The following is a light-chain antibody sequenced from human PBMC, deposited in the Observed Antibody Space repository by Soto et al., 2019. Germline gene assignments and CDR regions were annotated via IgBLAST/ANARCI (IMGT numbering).Light chain of an antibody. J-gene: IGKJ3*01. Sequence: DIPMTQSPSSLSASVGDRVTIPCRASQRITNSLNWYQQKPGRAPNLLIYAASSLQRGAPSRFSGSGSGTDFTLTISSLQPDDFATYCCQQTYSPPFTFGPGTKVDIK. CDR3: QQTYSPPFT. CDR1: QRITNS. CDR2: AAS. V-gene: IGKV1-39*01.